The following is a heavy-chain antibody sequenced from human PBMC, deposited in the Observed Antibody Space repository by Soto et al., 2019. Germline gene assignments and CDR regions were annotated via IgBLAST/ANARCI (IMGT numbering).Heavy chain of an antibody. Sequence: QLQLQESGPGLVKPAETLSLKFAVSGGSVSSGNYFWGWIRQPPGKGLEWIGNIYYNGDTYYSPSLQSRVTMSVDTAQNRFSLRLTSVTAADTAVYSCARRLIDNWNQVHAFDFWGQGTLVTVSS. CDR2: IYYNGDT. V-gene: IGHV4-39*01. CDR1: GGSVSSGNYF. D-gene: IGHD1-20*01. J-gene: IGHJ3*01. CDR3: ARRLIDNWNQVHAFDF.